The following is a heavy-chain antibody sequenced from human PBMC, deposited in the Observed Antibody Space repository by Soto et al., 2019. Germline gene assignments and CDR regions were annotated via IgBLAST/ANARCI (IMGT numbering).Heavy chain of an antibody. CDR1: GASVSHGY. CDR3: ARSYYDSTGFAVDP. V-gene: IGHV4-59*02. Sequence: QMQLQASGPGLVKPSETLSLTCNVSGASVSHGYWSWIRQPPGKGLEWIGFMYFGGSFNYNPPLTGRATISVETSKNQFSMKLTSVTASDTAVYYCARSYYDSTGFAVDPWGQGTLVTVSS. CDR2: MYFGGSF. J-gene: IGHJ5*02. D-gene: IGHD3-22*01.